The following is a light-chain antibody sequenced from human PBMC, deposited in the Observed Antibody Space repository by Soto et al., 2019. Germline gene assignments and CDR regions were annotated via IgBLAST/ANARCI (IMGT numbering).Light chain of an antibody. J-gene: IGLJ1*01. CDR3: SSYTSSSIDYV. Sequence: QSALTQPASVSGSPGQSINISCTGTSSDVGGYNYVSWYQQHPGKAPKLMIYEVSNRTSGVSNRFSGSKSGNTASLTISGLQAEDEADYYCSSYTSSSIDYVFGTGTKLTVL. V-gene: IGLV2-14*01. CDR1: SSDVGGYNY. CDR2: EVS.